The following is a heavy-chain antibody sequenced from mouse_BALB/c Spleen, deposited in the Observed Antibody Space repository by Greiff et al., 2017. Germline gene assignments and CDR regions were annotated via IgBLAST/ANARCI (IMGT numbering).Heavy chain of an antibody. J-gene: IGHJ4*01. CDR2: INPSTGYT. D-gene: IGHD1-1*01. V-gene: IGHV1-7*01. Sequence: QVQLQQSGAELAKPGASVKMSCKASGYTFTSYWMHWVKQRPGQGLEWIGYINPSTGYTEYNQKFKDKATLTADKSSSTAYMQLSSLTSEDSAVYYCARDYGSSFYYYAMDYWGQGTSVTVSS. CDR1: GYTFTSYW. CDR3: ARDYGSSFYYYAMDY.